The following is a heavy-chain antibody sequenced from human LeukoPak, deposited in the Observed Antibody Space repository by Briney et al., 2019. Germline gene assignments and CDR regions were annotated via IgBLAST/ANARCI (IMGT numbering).Heavy chain of an antibody. D-gene: IGHD2/OR15-2a*01. CDR1: GGSISSYY. V-gene: IGHV4-59*01. J-gene: IGHJ3*02. CDR3: ASLYPLDAFDI. Sequence: PSETLSLTCTVSGGSISSYYWSWIRQPPGKGLEWIGYIYYSGSTNYNPSLKSRVTISVDTSKNQFSLKLSSVTAADTAVYYCASLYPLDAFDIWGQGTMVTVSS. CDR2: IYYSGST.